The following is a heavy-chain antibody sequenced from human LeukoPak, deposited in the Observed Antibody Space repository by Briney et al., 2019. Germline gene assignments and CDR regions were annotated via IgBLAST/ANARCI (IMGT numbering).Heavy chain of an antibody. CDR3: ARQGINARTGRLDP. J-gene: IGHJ5*02. CDR1: GGSISSSSYY. V-gene: IGHV4-39*01. CDR2: IYYSGTT. Sequence: SETLSLTCTGSGGSISSSSYYWGWIRQPPGKGLEWIGTIYYSGTTYYNPSLKSRVTIFVDTSRNQFSLKLNSVTASDTAVYYCARQGINARTGRLDPWGQGTLVTVSS. D-gene: IGHD1-1*01.